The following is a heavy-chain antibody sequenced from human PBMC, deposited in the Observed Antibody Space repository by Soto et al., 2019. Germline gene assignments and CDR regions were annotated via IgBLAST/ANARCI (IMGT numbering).Heavy chain of an antibody. Sequence: SETLSLTCTVFGGSVSIGDYLWSWIRQRPGKGLEWIGYIHDSGNAYYNPSLKSRVTISLDTSKNQFSLKVTSMTAADTAVYFCARARGGDSGDYASLFDRWGQGNLVTVSS. D-gene: IGHD4-17*01. J-gene: IGHJ5*02. CDR2: IHDSGNA. CDR1: GGSVSIGDYL. V-gene: IGHV4-30-4*01. CDR3: ARARGGDSGDYASLFDR.